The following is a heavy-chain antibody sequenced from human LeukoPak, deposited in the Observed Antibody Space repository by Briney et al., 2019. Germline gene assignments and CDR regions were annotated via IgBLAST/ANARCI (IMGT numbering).Heavy chain of an antibody. V-gene: IGHV4-38-2*01. CDR3: ARLTISGGRLFDC. Sequence: SETLSLTCAVSGYSISSGYYWGWIRQSPGKGLQWIGTIYHSGSTYYNPSLKRRLTISIDTSKNQFSLKLSSVTAADTAVYYCARLTISGGRLFDCWGQGTLVTVSS. D-gene: IGHD2-15*01. CDR1: GYSISSGYY. J-gene: IGHJ4*02. CDR2: IYHSGST.